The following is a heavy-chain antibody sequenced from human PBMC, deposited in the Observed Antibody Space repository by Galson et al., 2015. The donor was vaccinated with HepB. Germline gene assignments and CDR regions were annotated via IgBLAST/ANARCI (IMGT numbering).Heavy chain of an antibody. CDR3: AREGTSGTIEYSSSPGAFDI. V-gene: IGHV6-1*01. Sequence: CAISGDSVSSHSASWNWVRQSPSRGLEWLGRTFYRSKWYIDYAVSVKSRITINPDTSKNQFSLQLNSVTPEDTAVYYCAREGTSGTIEYSSSPGAFDIWGQGTMVTVSS. D-gene: IGHD6-6*01. CDR1: GDSVSSHSAS. J-gene: IGHJ3*02. CDR2: TFYRSKWYI.